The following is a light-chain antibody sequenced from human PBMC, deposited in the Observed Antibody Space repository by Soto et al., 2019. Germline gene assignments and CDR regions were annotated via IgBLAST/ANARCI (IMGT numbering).Light chain of an antibody. V-gene: IGKV3-20*01. CDR2: GAS. Sequence: EIVLTQSPGTLSLSPGERATLSCRASQSVGTYLAWYHQKPGQAPRLLMYGASSRATGIPDRFSGSGSGTDFTLTISRLEPDELAVYYCQQYVSIPLTFGGGTKVEIK. CDR3: QQYVSIPLT. CDR1: QSVGTY. J-gene: IGKJ4*01.